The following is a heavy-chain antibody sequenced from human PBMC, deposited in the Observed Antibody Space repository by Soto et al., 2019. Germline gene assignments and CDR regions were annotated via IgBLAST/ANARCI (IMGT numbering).Heavy chain of an antibody. V-gene: IGHV3-23*01. CDR1: GFTFSSYA. D-gene: IGHD6-6*01. J-gene: IGHJ4*02. Sequence: EVQLLESGGGLVQPGGSLRLSGAASGFTFSSYAMNWVRQAPGKGLEWVSTISGSGGDTYYADSVKGRFSISRDNSKYPLSLQMDSLRAEDTAVYYCAKGGRSSSGLDFDYWGQGTLVTVSS. CDR2: ISGSGGDT. CDR3: AKGGRSSSGLDFDY.